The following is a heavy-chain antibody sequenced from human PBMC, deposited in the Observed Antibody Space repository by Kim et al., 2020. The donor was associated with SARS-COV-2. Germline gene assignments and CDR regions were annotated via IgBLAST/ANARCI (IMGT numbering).Heavy chain of an antibody. J-gene: IGHJ3*02. CDR1: GFTFSTYA. CDR2: ISGSGDKT. V-gene: IGHV3-23*01. Sequence: GGSLRLSCAASGFTFSTYAMSWVRQAPGKGLEWVSGISGSGDKTYYADSVKGRFIISRDNSNNTLFLQMNSLRAEDTAVYYCANAHLPALLLIWLGESLPNDAFDIWGQGTMVTVSS. CDR3: ANAHLPALLLIWLGESLPNDAFDI. D-gene: IGHD3-10*01.